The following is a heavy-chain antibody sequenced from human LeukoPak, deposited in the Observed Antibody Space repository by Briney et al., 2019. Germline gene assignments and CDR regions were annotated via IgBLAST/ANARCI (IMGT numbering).Heavy chain of an antibody. D-gene: IGHD4-23*01. V-gene: IGHV3-53*01. CDR3: ARGGGNSEFDY. Sequence: GGSLRLSCAAAGLTVSSNYMSWVRQAPGKGLEWVSVIFSGGSTYYADFVKGRFTISRDNSKNTLYLQMNSLRAEDTAVYYCARGGGNSEFDYWGQGTLVTVSS. J-gene: IGHJ4*02. CDR2: IFSGGST. CDR1: GLTVSSNY.